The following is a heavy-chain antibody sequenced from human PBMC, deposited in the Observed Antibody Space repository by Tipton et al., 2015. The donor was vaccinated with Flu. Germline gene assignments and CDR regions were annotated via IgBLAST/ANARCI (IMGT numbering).Heavy chain of an antibody. V-gene: IGHV4-61*02. CDR2: IYTNANT. J-gene: IGHJ4*02. CDR1: GGSISRGSYY. Sequence: TLSLTCTVSGGSISRGSYYYNWIRQPAGKGLEWIGRIYTNANTNYKPSLKSRVTISIDRSKNQFSLRLSSVTAAGTAMYYCARENGGVLAYWGQGTLVTVSS. CDR3: ARENGGVLAY. D-gene: IGHD2-8*02.